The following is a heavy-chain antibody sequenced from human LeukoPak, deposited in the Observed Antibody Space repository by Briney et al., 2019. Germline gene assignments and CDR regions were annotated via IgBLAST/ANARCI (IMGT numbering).Heavy chain of an antibody. CDR2: IGGNT. D-gene: IGHD5-18*01. CDR1: GFTFSSYA. J-gene: IGHJ6*02. CDR3: AKEGGAGYGYGMDV. Sequence: SGGPLRLSCAASGFTFSSYAMTWVRQAPGKGLEWVSSIGGNTYYTDSVKGRFTISRDNSKNTLYLQMDSLRAGDTALYYCAKEGGAGYGYGMDVWGQGTTVTVSS. V-gene: IGHV3-23*01.